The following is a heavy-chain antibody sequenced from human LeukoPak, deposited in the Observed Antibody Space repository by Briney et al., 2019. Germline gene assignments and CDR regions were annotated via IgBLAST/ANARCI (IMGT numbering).Heavy chain of an antibody. J-gene: IGHJ4*02. CDR1: GGSISSSNYC. D-gene: IGHD2-15*01. CDR2: MYYSGST. Sequence: SETLSLTCTVSGGSISSSNYCWGWVRQPPGKGLEWIVLMYYSGSTFYNPSLKSRVMISVDTSKSQFSLRLSSVTAADTAVYYCARRYCSGGTCYYFDYWGQGTLVTVSS. V-gene: IGHV4-39*01. CDR3: ARRYCSGGTCYYFDY.